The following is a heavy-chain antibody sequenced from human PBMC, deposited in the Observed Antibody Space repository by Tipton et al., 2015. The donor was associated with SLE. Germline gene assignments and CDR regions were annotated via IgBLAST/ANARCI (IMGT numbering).Heavy chain of an antibody. J-gene: IGHJ2*01. CDR3: TRAEFSSNWYMYWHFDL. CDR2: IYHSGIT. D-gene: IGHD6-13*01. Sequence: TLSLTCTVSGGSISSRSYYWTWIRQPPGKRLEWIAYIYHSGITNYNPSLQSRVTISRDTSGNQFSLNLSSVTASDTAVYFCTRAEFSSNWYMYWHFDLWGRGTLVTVSS. CDR1: GGSISSRSYY. V-gene: IGHV4-61*05.